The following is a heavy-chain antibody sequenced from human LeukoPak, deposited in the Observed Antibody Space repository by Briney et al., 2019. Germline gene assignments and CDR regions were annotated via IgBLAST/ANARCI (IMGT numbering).Heavy chain of an antibody. Sequence: SVNVSCKASGGTFSSYAISWVRQAPGQGLEWMGGIIPIFGTANYAQKFQGRVTITADESTSTAYMELSSLRSEDTAVYYCARGSGGSGSYPYEYFQHWGQGTLVTVSS. CDR2: IIPIFGTA. D-gene: IGHD3-10*01. J-gene: IGHJ1*01. V-gene: IGHV1-69*13. CDR3: ARGSGGSGSYPYEYFQH. CDR1: GGTFSSYA.